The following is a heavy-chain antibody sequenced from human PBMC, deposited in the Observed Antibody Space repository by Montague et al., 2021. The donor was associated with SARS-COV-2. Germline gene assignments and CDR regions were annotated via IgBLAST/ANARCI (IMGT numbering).Heavy chain of an antibody. Sequence: SETLSLTCTVSGGSISSSSYYWGWIRQPPGKVLEWIGSIYYSGSTYYNPSPKSRVTISVDTSKNQFSLKLSSVTAADTAVYYCARDQGYNWNYYYYYGMDVWGQGTTVTVSS. J-gene: IGHJ6*02. D-gene: IGHD1-20*01. CDR2: IYYSGST. CDR1: GGSISSSSYY. V-gene: IGHV4-39*07. CDR3: ARDQGYNWNYYYYYGMDV.